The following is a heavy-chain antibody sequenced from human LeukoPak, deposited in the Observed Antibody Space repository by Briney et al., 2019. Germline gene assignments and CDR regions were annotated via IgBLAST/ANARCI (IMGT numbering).Heavy chain of an antibody. J-gene: IGHJ4*02. CDR2: ISYDGATT. V-gene: IGHV3-30*14. CDR3: AGGNYYDSSEFDY. Sequence: PGRSLRLSCLASGFSFNRFAMHWVRQAPGKGLEWLAVISYDGATTYYANSVKGRFIISRDNSKNTLCLQMNSLRAEDTAVYYCAGGNYYDSSEFDYWGQGTLVTVSS. CDR1: GFSFNRFA. D-gene: IGHD3-22*01.